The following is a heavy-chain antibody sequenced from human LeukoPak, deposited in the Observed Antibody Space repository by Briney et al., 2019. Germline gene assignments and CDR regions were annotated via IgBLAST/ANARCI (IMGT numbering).Heavy chain of an antibody. D-gene: IGHD3-3*01. CDR3: ARSLRDGFDI. J-gene: IGHJ3*02. V-gene: IGHV3-7*01. Sequence: PGGSLRLSCAASGFTFSVSWMSWVRQAPGKGLEWVASIKEDGSERYYVDPVKGRFTISRDNAKTSLYLQMNSLRAEDTAVYFCARSLRDGFDIWGQGTMVTVSS. CDR2: IKEDGSER. CDR1: GFTFSVSW.